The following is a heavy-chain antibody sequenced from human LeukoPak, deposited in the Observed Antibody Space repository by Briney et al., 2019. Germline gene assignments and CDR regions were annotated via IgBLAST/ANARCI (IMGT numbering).Heavy chain of an antibody. CDR3: ARDAAYCGGGCPRWFDP. Sequence: SGSLRLSCAASGFTFSGYWMHWVRQAPGEGRVWVSCINSDGSSTTYADSVKGRFTISRDNAKNTLYLEMNSLRDEDTAVYYCARDAAYCGGGCPRWFDPWGQGTLVTVSS. J-gene: IGHJ5*02. CDR1: GFTFSGYW. CDR2: INSDGSST. V-gene: IGHV3-74*01. D-gene: IGHD2-21*02.